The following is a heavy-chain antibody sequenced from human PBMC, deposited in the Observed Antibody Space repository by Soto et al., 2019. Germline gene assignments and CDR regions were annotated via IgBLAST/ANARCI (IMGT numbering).Heavy chain of an antibody. Sequence: QVQLQESGPGLVKPSETLSLTCTVSGGSISSYYWSWIRQPPGKGLEWIGYIYYSGSTNYNSALKSRVTISVDTSQNQFSLKLSSVTAADTAGYYCARFNWYFDLWGRGTLVTVSS. J-gene: IGHJ2*01. CDR3: ARFNWYFDL. CDR1: GGSISSYY. V-gene: IGHV4-59*08. CDR2: IYYSGST.